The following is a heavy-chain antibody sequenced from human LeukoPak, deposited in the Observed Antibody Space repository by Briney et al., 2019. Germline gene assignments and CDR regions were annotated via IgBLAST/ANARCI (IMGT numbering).Heavy chain of an antibody. Sequence: SETLSLTCSVDGTSLRRFYWSWIRQPPGKGLEWTGEISHRGGTNYNPSLKSRVTISVDTSKNQFSLKLSSVTAAATAVYYCAREAAAARSKFDFWGQGTLATVSS. V-gene: IGHV4-34*01. CDR3: AREAAAARSKFDF. D-gene: IGHD6-6*01. J-gene: IGHJ5*01. CDR2: ISHRGGT. CDR1: GTSLRRFY.